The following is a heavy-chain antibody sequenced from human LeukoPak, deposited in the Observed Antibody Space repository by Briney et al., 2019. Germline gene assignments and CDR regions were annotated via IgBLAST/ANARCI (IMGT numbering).Heavy chain of an antibody. D-gene: IGHD3-22*01. J-gene: IGHJ6*02. V-gene: IGHV3-30*18. CDR2: ISYDGSNK. Sequence: HAGGSLRLSCAASGFTFSSYGMHWVRQAPGKGLEWVAVISYDGSNKSYADSVKGRFTISRDNSKNTLYLQMNSLRAEDTAVYYCAKDITMIVVVRDYYYYGMDVWGQGTTVTVSS. CDR3: AKDITMIVVVRDYYYYGMDV. CDR1: GFTFSSYG.